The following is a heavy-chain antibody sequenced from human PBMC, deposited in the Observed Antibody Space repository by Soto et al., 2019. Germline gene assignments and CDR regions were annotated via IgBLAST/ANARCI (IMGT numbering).Heavy chain of an antibody. D-gene: IGHD3-10*01. CDR2: INPILRMS. CDR3: ASSYGSGYRDFDY. CDR1: GDTFSFYS. V-gene: IGHV1-69*02. Sequence: QVQLVQSGAEVKKPGSSVKVSCKASGDTFSFYSINWVRQAPGLGLEWRGRINPILRMSNYAQRFQGRVTMTADKSRSTAYMELSSLRAEDTAMYYCASSYGSGYRDFDYWGQGALVTVSS. J-gene: IGHJ4*02.